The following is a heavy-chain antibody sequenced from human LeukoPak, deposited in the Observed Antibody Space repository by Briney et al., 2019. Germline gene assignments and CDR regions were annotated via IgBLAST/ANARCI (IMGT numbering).Heavy chain of an antibody. CDR2: FDPEDGET. D-gene: IGHD5-12*01. Sequence: ASVKVTCKVSGYTLTELSMHWVRQAPGKGLEWMGGFDPEDGETIYAQKFQGRVTMTEDTSTDTAYMELSSLRSEDTAVYYCATDRAASDIVLVRDAFDIWGQGTMVTVSS. CDR1: GYTLTELS. J-gene: IGHJ3*02. V-gene: IGHV1-24*01. CDR3: ATDRAASDIVLVRDAFDI.